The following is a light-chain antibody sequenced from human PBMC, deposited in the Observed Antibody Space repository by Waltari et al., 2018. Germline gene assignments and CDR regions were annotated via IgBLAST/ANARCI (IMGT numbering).Light chain of an antibody. CDR3: MQGTHWPLT. CDR2: KVS. J-gene: IGKJ4*01. V-gene: IGKV2-30*01. CDR1: QSLVYSDGKTC. Sequence: QSLVYSDGKTCCIWFQQRPGQSPSRLIYKVSNRDSGVPDRFSGSGSGTEFTLTISRVEAEDVGMYYCMQGTHWPLTFGGGTKVEIK.